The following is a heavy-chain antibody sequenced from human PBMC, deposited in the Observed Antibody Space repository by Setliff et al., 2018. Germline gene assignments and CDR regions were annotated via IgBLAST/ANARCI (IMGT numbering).Heavy chain of an antibody. V-gene: IGHV3-30*04. CDR2: ISRDARKE. D-gene: IGHD1-26*01. J-gene: IGHJ4*02. CDR1: GFTFSTYA. CDR3: ARQLPPYGGSTDFDS. Sequence: PGGSLRLSCAASGFTFSTYAMHWVRQAPGKGLEWVAFISRDARKELYADSVRGRFTISRDNAKDTMYLQMTSLRLDDTAVYYCARQLPPYGGSTDFDSWGQGTLVTVSS.